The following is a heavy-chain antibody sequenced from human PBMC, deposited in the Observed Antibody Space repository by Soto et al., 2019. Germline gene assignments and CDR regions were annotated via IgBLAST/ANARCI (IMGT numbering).Heavy chain of an antibody. V-gene: IGHV3-23*01. CDR3: AKDLRSDY. D-gene: IGHD3-9*01. Sequence: PSETLSLTCAVYGGSFSGYYWSWIRQPPGKGLEWVSAISGSGGSTYYADSVKGRFTISRDNSKNTLYLQMNSLRAEDKAVYYCAKDLRSDYWGQGTLVTVSS. J-gene: IGHJ4*02. CDR2: ISGSGGST. CDR1: GGSFSGYY.